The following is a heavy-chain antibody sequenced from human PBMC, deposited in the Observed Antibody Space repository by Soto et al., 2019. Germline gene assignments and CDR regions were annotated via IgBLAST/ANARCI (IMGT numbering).Heavy chain of an antibody. J-gene: IGHJ4*02. CDR3: AGDPTYYYDSSGYYWY. CDR2: IIPIFGTA. D-gene: IGHD3-22*01. CDR1: GGTFSSYA. Sequence: QVQLVQSGAEVKKPGSSVKVSCKASGGTFSSYAISWVRQAPGQGLEWMGGIIPIFGTANYAQKFQGRVTITADESTSTAYMELSSLRSEDTAVYYCAGDPTYYYDSSGYYWYWGQGNLVTVSA. V-gene: IGHV1-69*01.